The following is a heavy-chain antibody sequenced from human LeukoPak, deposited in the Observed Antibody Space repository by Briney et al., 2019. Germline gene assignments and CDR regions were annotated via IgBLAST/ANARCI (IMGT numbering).Heavy chain of an antibody. V-gene: IGHV3-30-3*01. CDR2: ISYDGSNK. Sequence: PGGSLRLSCAASGFTFSSYAMHWVRQAPGKGLEWVAVISYDGSNKYYADSVKGRFTISRDNSKNTLYLQMNSLRAEDTAVYYCAKDYPYSEINAPTFDYWGQGTLVTVSS. CDR3: AKDYPYSEINAPTFDY. J-gene: IGHJ4*02. CDR1: GFTFSSYA. D-gene: IGHD2-15*01.